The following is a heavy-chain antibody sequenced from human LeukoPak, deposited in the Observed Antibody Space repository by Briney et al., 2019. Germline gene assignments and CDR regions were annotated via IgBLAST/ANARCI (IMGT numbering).Heavy chain of an antibody. Sequence: GGSLRLSCAASGFTFSSYGMHWVRQAPGKGLEWVAVIWYDGSNKYYADSVKGRFTISRDNSKNTLYLQTNSLRAEDTAVYYCARGSPYYDILTGYTFDYWGQGTLVTVSS. V-gene: IGHV3-33*01. CDR2: IWYDGSNK. CDR1: GFTFSSYG. CDR3: ARGSPYYDILTGYTFDY. D-gene: IGHD3-9*01. J-gene: IGHJ4*02.